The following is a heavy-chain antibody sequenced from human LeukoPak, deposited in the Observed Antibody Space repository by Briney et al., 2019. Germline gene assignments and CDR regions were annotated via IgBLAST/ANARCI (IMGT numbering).Heavy chain of an antibody. J-gene: IGHJ4*02. CDR2: ISCDGSNK. V-gene: IGHV3-30*18. CDR3: ANLGQGHANIDY. CDR1: GFTFSSYG. D-gene: IGHD1/OR15-1a*01. Sequence: GRSLRLSCAASGFTFSSYGMHWVRQAPGKGLEWVAVISCDGSNKYYADSVKGRFTISRDNSKNTLYLQMNSLRAEDTAVYYCANLGQGHANIDYWGQGTLVTVSS.